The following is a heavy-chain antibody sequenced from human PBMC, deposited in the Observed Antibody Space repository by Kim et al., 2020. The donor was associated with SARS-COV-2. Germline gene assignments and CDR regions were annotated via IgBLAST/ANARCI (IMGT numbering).Heavy chain of an antibody. CDR3: ARGGELRYFDWLSPGCGMDV. CDR1: GGSFSGYY. V-gene: IGHV4-34*01. CDR2: INHSGST. D-gene: IGHD3-9*01. J-gene: IGHJ6*02. Sequence: SETLSLTCAVYGGSFSGYYWSWIRQPPGKGLEWIGEINHSGSTNYNPSLKSRVTISVDTSKNQFSLKLSSVTAADTAVYYCARGGELRYFDWLSPGCGMDVWGQGTTVTVSS.